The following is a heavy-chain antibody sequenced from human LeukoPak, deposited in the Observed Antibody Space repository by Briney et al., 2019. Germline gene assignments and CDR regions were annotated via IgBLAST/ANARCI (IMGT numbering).Heavy chain of an antibody. J-gene: IGHJ6*04. D-gene: IGHD5-12*01. CDR1: GWSRRTRGKC. CDR2: NDWDEDK. V-gene: IGHV2-70*01. Sequence: SGPALVKPTQTLTLTSTFSGWSRRTRGKCVGWIRQPPGKALERLTLNDWDEDKNYSTSLKTTLTISNDTSKIQVLLTMTNMDPVDTATYYCARATDIVATYGMDVWGKGTTVTVSS. CDR3: ARATDIVATYGMDV.